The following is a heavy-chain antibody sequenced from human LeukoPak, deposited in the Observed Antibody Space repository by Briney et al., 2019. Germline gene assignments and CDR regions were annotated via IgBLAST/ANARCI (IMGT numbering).Heavy chain of an antibody. V-gene: IGHV3-30*04. D-gene: IGHD1-1*01. Sequence: PGRSLRLSCQTSGFTFDHYAMHWVRQAPGKGLEWVAFVHYDASKKYFADSVKGRLTISRDDSKNTLFLQMNSLRAEDTAVYFCAKDPKSRYNDTWMKNYYMDVWGNGTTVIVSS. CDR2: VHYDASKK. CDR3: AKDPKSRYNDTWMKNYYMDV. J-gene: IGHJ6*03. CDR1: GFTFDHYA.